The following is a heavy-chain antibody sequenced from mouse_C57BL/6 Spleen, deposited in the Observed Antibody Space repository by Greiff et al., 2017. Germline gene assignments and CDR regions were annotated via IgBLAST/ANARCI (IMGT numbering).Heavy chain of an antibody. D-gene: IGHD2-1*01. CDR3: AREGDYGNPAWFAY. Sequence: VQLQQPGAELVRPGTSVKLSCKASGYTFTSYWMHWVKQRPGQGLEWIGVIDPSDSYTNYNQKFKGKATLTVDTSSSTAYMQLSSLTSEDSAVYYCAREGDYGNPAWFAYWGQGTLVTVSA. CDR2: IDPSDSYT. CDR1: GYTFTSYW. J-gene: IGHJ3*01. V-gene: IGHV1-59*01.